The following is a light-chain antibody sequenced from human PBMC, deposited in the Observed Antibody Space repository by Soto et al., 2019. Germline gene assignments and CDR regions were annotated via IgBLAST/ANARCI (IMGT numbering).Light chain of an antibody. Sequence: EIVMTQSPVTLSVSPGESATLSCRASQSVGSNLACNQQRPGQAPRLLIYRASTRATGIPVKFSGSESGTEVTLTISGLQSDDFGVYLGQQYNSGLPMTCGQGIRLE. CDR2: RAS. CDR3: QQYNSGLPMT. J-gene: IGKJ5*01. V-gene: IGKV3D-15*01. CDR1: QSVGSN.